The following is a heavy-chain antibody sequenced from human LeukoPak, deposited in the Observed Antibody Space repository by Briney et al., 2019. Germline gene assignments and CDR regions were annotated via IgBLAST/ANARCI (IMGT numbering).Heavy chain of an antibody. CDR3: ARHAGQAPRFSFDY. Sequence: SETLSLTCTVSGGSVSSGSYYWSWIRQPPGKGLEWIGYIYYSGSTNYNPSLKSRVTISVDTSKNQFSLKLSSVTAADTAVYYCARHAGQAPRFSFDYWGQGTLVTVSS. V-gene: IGHV4-61*01. CDR2: IYYSGST. J-gene: IGHJ4*02. D-gene: IGHD2-2*01. CDR1: GGSVSSGSYY.